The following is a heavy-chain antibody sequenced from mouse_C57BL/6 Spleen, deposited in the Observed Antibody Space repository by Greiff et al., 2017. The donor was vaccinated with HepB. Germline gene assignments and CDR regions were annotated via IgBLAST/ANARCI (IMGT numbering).Heavy chain of an antibody. Sequence: VQLQQSGPELVKPGASVKISCKASGYAFSSSWMNWVKQRPGKGLEWIGRIYPGDGDTNYNGKFKGKATLTADKSSSTAYMQLSSLTSEDSAVYVCAGYGSSAAMDYWGQGTSVTVSS. V-gene: IGHV1-82*01. CDR3: AGYGSSAAMDY. CDR2: IYPGDGDT. D-gene: IGHD1-1*01. J-gene: IGHJ4*01. CDR1: GYAFSSSW.